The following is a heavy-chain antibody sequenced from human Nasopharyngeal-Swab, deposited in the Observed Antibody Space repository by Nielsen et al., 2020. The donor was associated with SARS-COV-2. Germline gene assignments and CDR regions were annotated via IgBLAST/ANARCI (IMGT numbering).Heavy chain of an antibody. CDR1: GGSISSSSYY. J-gene: IGHJ4*02. CDR2: IYYSGST. CDR3: VSLESRTVAGTLIDY. D-gene: IGHD6-19*01. V-gene: IGHV4-39*07. Sequence: SETLSLTCTVSGGSISSSSYYWGWIRQPPGKGLEWIGSIYYSGSTYYNPSLNSRVTITVDTSKNQFSLKLSSVTAADTAVYYCVSLESRTVAGTLIDYWGQETLVTIPS.